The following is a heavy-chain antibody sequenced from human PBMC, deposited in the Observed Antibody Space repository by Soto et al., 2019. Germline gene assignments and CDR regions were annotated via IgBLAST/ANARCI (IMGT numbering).Heavy chain of an antibody. J-gene: IGHJ5*02. Sequence: HVQLVQSGAEVKKPGGSVKVSCKASGYTFTSYGSSWVRQAPGQGLEWMGWISAYNGNTNYAQKLQGRVTMTTDTSTSTAYMELRSLRSDDTAVYYCAREGCSGGSCYGWFDPWGQGTLVTVSS. CDR3: AREGCSGGSCYGWFDP. CDR2: ISAYNGNT. D-gene: IGHD2-15*01. CDR1: GYTFTSYG. V-gene: IGHV1-18*01.